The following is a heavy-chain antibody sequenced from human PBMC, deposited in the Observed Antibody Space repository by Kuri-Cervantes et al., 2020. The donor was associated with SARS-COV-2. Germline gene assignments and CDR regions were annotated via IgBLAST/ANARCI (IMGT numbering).Heavy chain of an antibody. Sequence: SETLSLTCTVSGGSISSSSYYWGWIRQPPGKGLEWIGSIYYSGSTYYNPSLKSRVTISVDTSKNQFSLKLSSVTAADTAVYYCASPKGTRGYDAFDIWGQGTMVTVSS. V-gene: IGHV4-39*01. CDR2: IYYSGST. CDR3: ASPKGTRGYDAFDI. CDR1: GGSISSSSYY. J-gene: IGHJ3*02. D-gene: IGHD3-10*01.